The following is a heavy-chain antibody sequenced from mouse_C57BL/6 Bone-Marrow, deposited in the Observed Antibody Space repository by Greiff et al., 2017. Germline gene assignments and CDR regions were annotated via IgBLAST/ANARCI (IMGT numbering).Heavy chain of an antibody. J-gene: IGHJ1*03. CDR3: AKGYYYGSSHHWYFDV. D-gene: IGHD1-1*01. Sequence: VKLVESGPELVKPGASVKISCKASGYAFSSSWMNWVKQRPGKGLEWIGRIYPGDGDTNYNGKFKGKATLTADKSSSTAYMQLSSLTSEDSAVYFCAKGYYYGSSHHWYFDVWGTGTTVTVSS. CDR2: IYPGDGDT. V-gene: IGHV1-82*01. CDR1: GYAFSSSW.